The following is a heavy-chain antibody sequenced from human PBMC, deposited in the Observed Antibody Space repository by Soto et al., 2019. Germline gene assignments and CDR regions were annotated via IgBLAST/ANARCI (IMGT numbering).Heavy chain of an antibody. CDR2: IYDSGTT. V-gene: IGHV4-4*09. CDR3: AGYCSSTSCYPWFDP. J-gene: IGHJ5*02. Sequence: SETLSLTCTFSGCSINRYYWSWIRQPPGKGLEWIGYIYDSGTTNYNPSLKSRVTISVDTSKNQFSLKLSSVTAADTAVYYCAGYCSSTSCYPWFDPWGQGTLVTVSS. CDR1: GCSINRYY. D-gene: IGHD2-2*01.